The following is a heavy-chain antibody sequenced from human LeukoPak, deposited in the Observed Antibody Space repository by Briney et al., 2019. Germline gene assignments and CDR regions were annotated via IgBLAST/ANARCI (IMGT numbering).Heavy chain of an antibody. J-gene: IGHJ3*02. CDR3: ARDNSYQLHGAFDI. Sequence: GGSLRLSCAASGFTFSSYAMHWVRQAPGKGLEYVSAISSNGGSTYYANSVKGRFTISRDNSKNTLYLQMGSLGAEDMAVYYCARDNSYQLHGAFDIWGQGTMVTVSS. CDR1: GFTFSSYA. V-gene: IGHV3-64*01. D-gene: IGHD2-2*01. CDR2: ISSNGGST.